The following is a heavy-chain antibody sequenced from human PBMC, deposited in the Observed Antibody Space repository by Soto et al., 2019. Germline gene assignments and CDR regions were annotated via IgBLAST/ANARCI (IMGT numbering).Heavy chain of an antibody. D-gene: IGHD3-10*01. J-gene: IGHJ6*02. CDR3: ARLSGGSGSYYNSRICYVMDV. CDR2: IYYSGST. CDR1: GGSISSGDYY. V-gene: IGHV4-30-4*01. Sequence: PSETLSLTCTVSGGSISSGDYYWSWIRQPPGKGLEWIGYIYYSGSTYYNPSLKSRVTISVDTSKNQFSLKLSSVTAADTAVYYCARLSGGSGSYYNSRICYVMDVWGQGTTVTVSS.